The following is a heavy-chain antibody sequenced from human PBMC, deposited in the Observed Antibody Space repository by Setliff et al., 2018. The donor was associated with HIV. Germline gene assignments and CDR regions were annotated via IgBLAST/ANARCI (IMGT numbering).Heavy chain of an antibody. V-gene: IGHV4-59*01. CDR1: GGSISPYY. CDR3: ARGGASSKYLDP. CDR2: ISDSGTT. D-gene: IGHD2-15*01. J-gene: IGHJ5*02. Sequence: PSETLSLTCTVSGGSISPYYWSWIRQPPGKGLEWIAWISDSGTTNYNPSLKSRVTLSVDTSKNQFSLSLTSVTGADTAVYYCARGGASSKYLDPWGLGTLVTVSS.